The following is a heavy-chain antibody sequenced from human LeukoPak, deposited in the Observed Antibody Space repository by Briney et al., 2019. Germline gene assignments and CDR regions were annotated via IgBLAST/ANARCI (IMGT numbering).Heavy chain of an antibody. CDR2: IYYSGST. J-gene: IGHJ5*02. Sequence: SETLSLTCTVSGGSISSGSYYWSWIRQPPGKGLEWIGYIYYSGSTNYNPSLKSRVTISVDTSKNQFSLKLSSVTAADTAVYYCAGTPNWFDPWGQGTLVTVSS. V-gene: IGHV4-61*01. CDR3: AGTPNWFDP. CDR1: GGSISSGSYY. D-gene: IGHD2-15*01.